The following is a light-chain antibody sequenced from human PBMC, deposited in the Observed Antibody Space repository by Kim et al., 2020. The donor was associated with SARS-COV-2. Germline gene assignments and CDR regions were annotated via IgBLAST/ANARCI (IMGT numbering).Light chain of an antibody. V-gene: IGLV3-19*01. CDR3: HSRDSNATVV. J-gene: IGLJ2*01. CDR2: GKN. CDR1: SLRSYY. Sequence: SSELTQDPAVSVALGQTVRISCQGDSLRSYYATWYQQKPGQAPIVVIYGKNNRPSGIPDRFSGSSSGNTASLTITGTQAGDEADSYCHSRDSNATVVFGG.